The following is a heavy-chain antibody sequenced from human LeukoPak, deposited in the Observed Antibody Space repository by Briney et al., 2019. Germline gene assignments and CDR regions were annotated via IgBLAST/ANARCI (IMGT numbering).Heavy chain of an antibody. D-gene: IGHD1-1*01. J-gene: IGHJ4*02. Sequence: PGGSLRLSCAASGFTFSSYEMNWVRQAPGKGLEWVANIKQDGSEKYYVDSVKGRFTVSRDNAKNSLYLQMNSLRAEDTAVYYCARVVARQVLDYWGQGTLVTVSS. CDR2: IKQDGSEK. CDR1: GFTFSSYE. V-gene: IGHV3-7*01. CDR3: ARVVARQVLDY.